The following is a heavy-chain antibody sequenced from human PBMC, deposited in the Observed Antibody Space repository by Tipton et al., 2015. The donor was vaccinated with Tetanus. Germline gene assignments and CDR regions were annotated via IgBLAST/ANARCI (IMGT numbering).Heavy chain of an antibody. CDR2: IYYTELT. D-gene: IGHD4-17*01. Sequence: TLSLTCTVSGAPINRGGYLWTWVRQYPGRGLEWIGYIYYTELTSYTPSLESRVTMSLDTSKNQFSVRLTSVTAADTAVYYCARVLPVNRAGWGQGTLVTVSS. V-gene: IGHV4-31*03. J-gene: IGHJ4*02. CDR3: ARVLPVNRAG. CDR1: GAPINRGGYL.